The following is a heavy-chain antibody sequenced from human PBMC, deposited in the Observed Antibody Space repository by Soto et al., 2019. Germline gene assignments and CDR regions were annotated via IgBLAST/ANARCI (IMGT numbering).Heavy chain of an antibody. J-gene: IGHJ6*02. D-gene: IGHD3-10*01. Sequence: PGGSLRLSCEASGFNFYSFFMHWVRQGPGKGLEWVSRISNDGTGTTYADSVQGRFTVSRDNSKNTLYLQMNSLRAEDTAVYYCAKVVLLWFGASGMDVWGQGTTVTVSS. CDR1: GFNFYSFF. V-gene: IGHV3-74*01. CDR2: ISNDGTGT. CDR3: AKVVLLWFGASGMDV.